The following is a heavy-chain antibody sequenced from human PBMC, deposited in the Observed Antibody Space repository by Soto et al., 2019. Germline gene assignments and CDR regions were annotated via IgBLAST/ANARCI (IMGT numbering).Heavy chain of an antibody. CDR3: ARVTMVRGVIPYYYYMDV. V-gene: IGHV4-59*01. Sequence: SETLSLTCTVSGGSLSSYYWSWVRQPPGKGLEWIGYIYYSGSTNYNPSLKSRVTISVDTSKNQFSLKLSSVTAADTAVYYCARVTMVRGVIPYYYYMDVWGKGTTVTVSS. D-gene: IGHD3-10*01. CDR2: IYYSGST. CDR1: GGSLSSYY. J-gene: IGHJ6*03.